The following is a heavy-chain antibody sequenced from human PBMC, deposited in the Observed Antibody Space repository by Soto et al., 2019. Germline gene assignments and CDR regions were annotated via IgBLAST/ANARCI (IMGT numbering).Heavy chain of an antibody. CDR1: GGSISSDY. D-gene: IGHD3-22*01. CDR2: IYYSGST. V-gene: IGHV4-59*01. Sequence: SETLPLTCTVSGGSISSDYWSWIRQPPGKGLEWIGYIYYSGSTNYNPSLKSRVTISVDTSKNQFSLKLSSVTAADTAVYYCARQYYYASNGFEYWGQGTLVTGSS. J-gene: IGHJ4*02. CDR3: ARQYYYASNGFEY.